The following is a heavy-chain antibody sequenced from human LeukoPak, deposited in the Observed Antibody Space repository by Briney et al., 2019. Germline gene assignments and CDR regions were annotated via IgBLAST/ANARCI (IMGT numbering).Heavy chain of an antibody. V-gene: IGHV3-30*18. J-gene: IGHJ4*02. Sequence: PGRSLRLSCAASGFTFSSYGMHWVRQAPGKGLEWVVVISYDGSNKYYADSVKGRFTISRDNSKNTLYLQMNSLRAEDTAVYYCAKDPFDYWGQGTLVTVSS. CDR3: AKDPFDY. CDR2: ISYDGSNK. CDR1: GFTFSSYG.